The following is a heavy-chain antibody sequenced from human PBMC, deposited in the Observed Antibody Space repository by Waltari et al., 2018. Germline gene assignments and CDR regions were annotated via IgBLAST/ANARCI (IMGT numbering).Heavy chain of an antibody. Sequence: QIQLVQSGAELKRPGASVKVSCKASGYTFSNYGISWVRQAPGQGLEWMGWISVYTGKTKYVQKFQGRVTMTTDASTTTAYMELRSLTSDDTAVYYCAREWGDDHTSNDPPDHWGQGTLVTVSS. CDR1: GYTFSNYG. D-gene: IGHD1-1*01. CDR2: ISVYTGKT. CDR3: AREWGDDHTSNDPPDH. V-gene: IGHV1-18*01. J-gene: IGHJ5*02.